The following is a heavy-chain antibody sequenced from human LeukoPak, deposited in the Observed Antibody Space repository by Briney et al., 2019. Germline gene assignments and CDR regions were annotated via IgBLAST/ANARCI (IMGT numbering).Heavy chain of an antibody. CDR3: ARDTYYYDNSGYFDY. Sequence: SETLSLTCAVYGGSFGGYYWSWIRQPPGKGLEWIGEINHSGSTNYNPSLKSRVTISVDTSKNQFSLKLSSVTAADTAVYYCARDTYYYDNSGYFDYWGQGTLVTVSS. CDR1: GGSFGGYY. D-gene: IGHD3-22*01. CDR2: INHSGST. J-gene: IGHJ4*02. V-gene: IGHV4-34*01.